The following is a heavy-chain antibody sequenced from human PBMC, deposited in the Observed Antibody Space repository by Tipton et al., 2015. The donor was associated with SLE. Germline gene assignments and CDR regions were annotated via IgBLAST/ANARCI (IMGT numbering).Heavy chain of an antibody. CDR2: VYHTGTS. CDR3: ASRVVYGDYQDFFDS. D-gene: IGHD4-17*01. CDR1: GGSISGHY. Sequence: LRLSCTVSGGSISGHYWSWIRQPPGKGLEWIAHVYHTGTSHQNPSLKSRVAISVDTSKNLFSLNLSSVTAADTAVYFCASRVVYGDYQDFFDSWGQGTLVTVSS. J-gene: IGHJ4*02. V-gene: IGHV4-59*08.